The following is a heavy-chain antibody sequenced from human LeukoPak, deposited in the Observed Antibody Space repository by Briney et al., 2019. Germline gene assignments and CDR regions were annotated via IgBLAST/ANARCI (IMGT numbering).Heavy chain of an antibody. Sequence: PWGSLRLSCAASGFTFRTYSMSWVRQAPVKGLEWVSAISGSGFGTYYADSMKGRFTISRDNSKNTLYLQMNSLRAEDTAVYYCARDRGTHVITIFGVVITRGWFDPWGQGTLVTVSS. D-gene: IGHD3-3*01. J-gene: IGHJ5*02. CDR3: ARDRGTHVITIFGVVITRGWFDP. V-gene: IGHV3-23*01. CDR1: GFTFRTYS. CDR2: ISGSGFGT.